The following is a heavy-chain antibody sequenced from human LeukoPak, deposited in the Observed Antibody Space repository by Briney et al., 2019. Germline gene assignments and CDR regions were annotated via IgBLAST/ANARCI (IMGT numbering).Heavy chain of an antibody. V-gene: IGHV4-34*01. CDR3: ARGRDYYDSSGYSH. Sequence: SETLSLTCAVYGGPFSGYYWSWIRQPPGKGLEWIGEINHSGSTNYNPSLKSRVTISVDTSKNQFSLKLSSVTAADTAVYYCARGRDYYDSSGYSHWGQGTLVTVSS. CDR2: INHSGST. CDR1: GGPFSGYY. D-gene: IGHD3-22*01. J-gene: IGHJ4*02.